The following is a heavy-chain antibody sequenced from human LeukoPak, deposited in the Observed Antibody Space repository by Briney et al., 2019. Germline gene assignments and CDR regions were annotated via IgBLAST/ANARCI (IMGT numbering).Heavy chain of an antibody. J-gene: IGHJ4*02. V-gene: IGHV4-59*01. CDR3: ARVVDTAMAFDY. CDR1: GGSISSYY. CDR2: IYYSGST. D-gene: IGHD5-18*01. Sequence: SETLSLTCTVSGGSISSYYWSWIRQPPGKGLEWIGYIYYSGSTNYNPSLKSRDTISVDTSKNQSSLKLSSVTAADTAVYYCARVVDTAMAFDYWGQGTLVTVSS.